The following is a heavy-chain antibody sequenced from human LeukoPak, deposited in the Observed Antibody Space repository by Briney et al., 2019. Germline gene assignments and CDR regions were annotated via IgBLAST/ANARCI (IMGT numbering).Heavy chain of an antibody. D-gene: IGHD6-19*01. J-gene: IGHJ4*02. CDR1: GFTLSSYA. V-gene: IGHV3-23*01. CDR3: AKGRGYNSGASDY. CDR2: VGGSGDTT. Sequence: PGGSLRLSCAASGFTLSSYAMSWVRQAPGKGLEWVSTVGGSGDTTYYADSVKGRFTISRDNSENTLYLQMNSLRVEDTAVYYCAKGRGYNSGASDYWGQGTLVTVSS.